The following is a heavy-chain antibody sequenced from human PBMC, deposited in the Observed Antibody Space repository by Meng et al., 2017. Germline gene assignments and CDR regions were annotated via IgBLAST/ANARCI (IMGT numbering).Heavy chain of an antibody. CDR2: IYYSGST. Sequence: LQLRESGPGLVKPSETLSLTCTASGGSISSSSYYWGWIRQPPGKGLEWIGSIYYSGSTYYNPSLKSRVTISVDTSKNQLSLKLSSVTAADTAVYYCARGHNDYGDYPNWFDPWGQGTLVTVSS. J-gene: IGHJ5*02. CDR1: GGSISSSSYY. D-gene: IGHD4-17*01. V-gene: IGHV4-39*07. CDR3: ARGHNDYGDYPNWFDP.